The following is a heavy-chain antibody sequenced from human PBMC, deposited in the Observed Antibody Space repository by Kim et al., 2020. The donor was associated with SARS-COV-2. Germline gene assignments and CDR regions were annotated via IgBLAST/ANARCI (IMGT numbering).Heavy chain of an antibody. J-gene: IGHJ6*02. Sequence: ASVKVSCKASGYTFTSYGISWVRQAPGQGLEWMGWISAYNGNTNYAQKLKGRVTMTTDTSTSTAYMELRSLRSDDTAVYYCARDGNCSSTSCYAYYYYYYGMDVWGQGTTVTVSS. CDR2: ISAYNGNT. V-gene: IGHV1-18*01. D-gene: IGHD2-2*01. CDR3: ARDGNCSSTSCYAYYYYYYGMDV. CDR1: GYTFTSYG.